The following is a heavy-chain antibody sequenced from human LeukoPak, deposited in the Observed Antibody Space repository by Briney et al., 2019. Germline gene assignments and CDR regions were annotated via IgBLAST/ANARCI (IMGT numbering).Heavy chain of an antibody. V-gene: IGHV3-30-3*01. D-gene: IGHD6-13*01. J-gene: IGHJ4*02. CDR2: ISYDGSNK. CDR1: GFTFSSYA. Sequence: PGGSLRLSCAASGFTFSSYAMHWVRQAPGKGLEWVAVISYDGSNKYYADSVKGRFTISRDNSKNTLYLQMNSLRAEDTAVYYCAKDRGQYSSSWYADYWGQGTLVTVSS. CDR3: AKDRGQYSSSWYADY.